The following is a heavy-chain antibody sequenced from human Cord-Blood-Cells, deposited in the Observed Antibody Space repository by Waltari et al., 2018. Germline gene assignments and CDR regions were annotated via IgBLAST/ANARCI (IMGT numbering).Heavy chain of an antibody. J-gene: IGHJ6*03. CDR3: SRAQAPYCSSTSCPYYYYYYMDV. Sequence: QVTLEESGPVLVKPTETLTLTCTVSGFSLSNARMGVSWIRQPPGKALEWLAHIFSNDEKSYSTSLKSRLPISKNTTKNQVVLTMTNMDPVDATTYYCSRAQAPYCSSTSCPYYYYYYMDVWGKGTTVTVSS. V-gene: IGHV2-26*01. CDR1: GFSLSNARMG. D-gene: IGHD2-2*01. CDR2: IFSNDEK.